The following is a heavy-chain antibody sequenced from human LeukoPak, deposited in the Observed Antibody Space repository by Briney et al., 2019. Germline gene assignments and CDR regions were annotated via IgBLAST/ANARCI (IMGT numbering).Heavy chain of an antibody. J-gene: IGHJ4*02. CDR2: INQDGSEK. CDR3: ARSTAGFDY. Sequence: TGGSLRLSCAASGFTFSSYWVSWVRRAPGKGLEWVANINQDGSEKYHVDSVKGRFTISRDNAKNSLYLQMNSLRAEDTAVYYCARSTAGFDYWGQGTLVTVSS. V-gene: IGHV3-7*03. CDR1: GFTFSSYW. D-gene: IGHD2-8*02.